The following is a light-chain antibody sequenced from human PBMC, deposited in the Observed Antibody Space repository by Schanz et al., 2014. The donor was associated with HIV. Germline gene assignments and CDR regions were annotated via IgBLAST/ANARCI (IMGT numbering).Light chain of an antibody. CDR2: DVN. CDR3: NSYSHSNTYV. Sequence: QSALTQPASVSGSPGQSIAISCTGTSSDVGGYNYVSWYQQHPNKAPKLIIYDVNNRPSGVSNRFSGSKSGNTASLTISGLQPEDEADYYCNSYSHSNTYVFGSGTKLTVL. CDR1: SSDVGGYNY. J-gene: IGLJ1*01. V-gene: IGLV2-14*03.